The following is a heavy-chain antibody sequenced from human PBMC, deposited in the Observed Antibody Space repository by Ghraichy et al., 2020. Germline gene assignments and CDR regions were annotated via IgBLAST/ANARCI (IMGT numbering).Heavy chain of an antibody. CDR3: ARGAGLSYDF. J-gene: IGHJ4*02. D-gene: IGHD6-13*01. CDR1: GYTFTSYD. Sequence: ASVKVSCKASGYTFTSYDINWVRQATGQGLEWMEWMNPHSGNTGFAQKFQGRVTMTRDTSISTAYMELSSLRSEDTAVYYCARGAGLSYDFWGQGTLVTVSS. V-gene: IGHV1-8*01. CDR2: MNPHSGNT.